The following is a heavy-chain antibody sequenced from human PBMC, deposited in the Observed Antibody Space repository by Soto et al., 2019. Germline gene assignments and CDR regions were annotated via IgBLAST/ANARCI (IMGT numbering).Heavy chain of an antibody. J-gene: IGHJ3*02. CDR1: GGSISSYY. Sequence: PSETLSLTCTVSGGSISSYYWSRIRQPPGKGLEWIGYIYYSGSTNYNPSLKSRVTISVDTSKNQFSLKLSSVTAADTAVYYRARDNGVHGDYAFDIWGQGTMVPGSS. CDR2: IYYSGST. D-gene: IGHD4-17*01. V-gene: IGHV4-59*01. CDR3: ARDNGVHGDYAFDI.